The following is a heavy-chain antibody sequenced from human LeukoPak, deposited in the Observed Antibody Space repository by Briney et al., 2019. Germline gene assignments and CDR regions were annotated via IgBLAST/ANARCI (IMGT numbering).Heavy chain of an antibody. Sequence: ASVKVSCTASGYTFSDYALPWVRQAPGRGLEWMGWINAANGDTKYSQRLHDRFISTRDTSATTSYLEFTSLTSEDTAVYFCARGRSRGRPFDWLDCLDFWGQGTTVIVS. D-gene: IGHD3-9*01. CDR2: INAANGDT. CDR3: ARGRSRGRPFDWLDCLDF. J-gene: IGHJ3*01. CDR1: GYTFSDYA. V-gene: IGHV1-3*01.